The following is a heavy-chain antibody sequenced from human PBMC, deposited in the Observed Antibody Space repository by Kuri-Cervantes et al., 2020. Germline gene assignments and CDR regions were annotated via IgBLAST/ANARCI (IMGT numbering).Heavy chain of an antibody. CDR2: IKPDGNEK. CDR1: GFTFSNYW. Sequence: GESLKISCAASGFTFSNYWMTWVRQAPGKGLEWVANIKPDGNEKYYVDSVKGRFTISRDNAKNSVYLQMNSLRAEDTAMYYCARGPYSSSWYSDYYGMDVWGQGTTVTVSS. V-gene: IGHV3-7*01. CDR3: ARGPYSSSWYSDYYGMDV. D-gene: IGHD6-13*01. J-gene: IGHJ6*02.